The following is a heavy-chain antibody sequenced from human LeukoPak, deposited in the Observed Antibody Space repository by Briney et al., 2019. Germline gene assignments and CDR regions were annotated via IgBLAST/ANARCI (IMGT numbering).Heavy chain of an antibody. V-gene: IGHV4-38-2*01. CDR2: INHSGST. D-gene: IGHD2-15*01. CDR3: ARWATRSVRRGAFDI. Sequence: SETLSLTCSVSGYSITSGYYWGWIRQPPGKGLEWIGEINHSGSTNYNPSLKSRVTISVDTSKNQFSLKLSSVTAADTAVYYCARWATRSVRRGAFDIWGQGTMVTVSS. J-gene: IGHJ3*02. CDR1: GYSITSGYY.